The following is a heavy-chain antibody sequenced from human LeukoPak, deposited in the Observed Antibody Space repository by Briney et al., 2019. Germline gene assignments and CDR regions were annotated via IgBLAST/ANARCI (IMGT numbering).Heavy chain of an antibody. J-gene: IGHJ4*02. CDR1: GFTFRSYG. CDR2: IRYDGSNK. Sequence: TGGPLRLSCAASGFTFRSYGMHWVRQAPGKGLEWVAFIRYDGSNKYYADSVKGRFTISRDNSKNTLSLQMNSLRAEDTAVYYCAKDGTSYGSGSYSPVWGQGTLVTVSS. V-gene: IGHV3-30*02. CDR3: AKDGTSYGSGSYSPV. D-gene: IGHD3-10*01.